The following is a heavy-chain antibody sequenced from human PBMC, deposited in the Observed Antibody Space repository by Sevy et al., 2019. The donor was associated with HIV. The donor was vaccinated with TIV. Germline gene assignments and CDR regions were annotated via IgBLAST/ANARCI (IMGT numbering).Heavy chain of an antibody. J-gene: IGHJ4*02. D-gene: IGHD3-22*01. CDR2: INPNSGGT. Sequence: ASVKVSCKASGYTFTGYYMHWVRQAPGQGLEWMGWINPNSGGTNYAQKFQGRVTMTRDTSISTAYMELSRLRSDDTAVYHCARDFGTMIVVVRIFDYWGQGTLVTVSS. V-gene: IGHV1-2*02. CDR3: ARDFGTMIVVVRIFDY. CDR1: GYTFTGYY.